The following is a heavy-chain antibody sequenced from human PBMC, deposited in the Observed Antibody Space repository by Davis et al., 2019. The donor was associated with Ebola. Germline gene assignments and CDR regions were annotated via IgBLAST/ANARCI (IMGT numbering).Heavy chain of an antibody. D-gene: IGHD1-26*01. J-gene: IGHJ4*02. CDR1: GFTFSSYS. CDR3: AKGQWESPSDY. CDR2: ISGSGGST. Sequence: GESLKISCAASGFTFSSYSMSWVRQAPGKGLEWVSAISGSGGSTYYADSVKGRFTISRDNSKNTLYLQMNSLRAEDTAVYYCAKGQWESPSDYWGQGTLVTVSS. V-gene: IGHV3-23*01.